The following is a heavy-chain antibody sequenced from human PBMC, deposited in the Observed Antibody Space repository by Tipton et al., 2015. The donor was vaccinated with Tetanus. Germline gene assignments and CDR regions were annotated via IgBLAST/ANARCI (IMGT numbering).Heavy chain of an antibody. CDR1: GGSISSGGYY. CDR3: ARDQARGARGWNYFDY. Sequence: LRLSCTVSGGSISSGGYYWSWIRQHPGKGLEWIGDIYYSGSTYYNPSLKSRVTISGDTSKNQFSLQVNSVTAADTAVYYCARDQARGARGWNYFDYWGQGTLATVSS. J-gene: IGHJ4*02. D-gene: IGHD1-26*01. V-gene: IGHV4-31*02. CDR2: IYYSGST.